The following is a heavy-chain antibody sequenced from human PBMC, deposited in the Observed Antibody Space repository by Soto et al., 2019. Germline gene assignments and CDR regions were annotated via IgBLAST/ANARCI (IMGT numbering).Heavy chain of an antibody. V-gene: IGHV3-23*01. CDR3: AKGDLHFDS. J-gene: IGHJ4*02. Sequence: EVQLLESGGGLVQPGGSLRLSCAASGFTFSSQAMSWVRQAPGKGLEWVSLISGSGVTTYYADSVKGRFSISRDISKNTLYLQMNSLRAEDTAVYYCAKGDLHFDSWGQGSLVTVSS. CDR1: GFTFSSQA. CDR2: ISGSGVTT.